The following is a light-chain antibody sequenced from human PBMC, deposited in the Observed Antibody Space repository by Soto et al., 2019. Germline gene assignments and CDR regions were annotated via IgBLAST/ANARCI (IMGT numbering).Light chain of an antibody. V-gene: IGKV1-8*01. CDR3: QQYYGYPLT. J-gene: IGKJ4*01. Sequence: AIGMTQSPSSLSASTGDRVTITCRASQDVGNYLAWYQQKPGKAPNLLIYGASTLQSGVSSRFSGSGSGTNFTLTVSCLQSEDFASYYCQQYYGYPLTFGGGTKIEIK. CDR1: QDVGNY. CDR2: GAS.